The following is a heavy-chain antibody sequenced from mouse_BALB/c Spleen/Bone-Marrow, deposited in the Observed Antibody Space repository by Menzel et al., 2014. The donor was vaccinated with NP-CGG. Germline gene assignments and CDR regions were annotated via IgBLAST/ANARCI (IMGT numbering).Heavy chain of an antibody. CDR2: ISDGGSYT. Sequence: EVKLQESGGGLVKPGGSLKPSCAASGFTFSDYYMYWVRQTPEKRLEWVATISDGGSYTYYPDSVKGRFTISRDNAKNNLYLQMSSLKSEDTAMYYCARVLRPHYYAMDYWGQGTSVTVSS. CDR3: ARVLRPHYYAMDY. J-gene: IGHJ4*01. V-gene: IGHV5-4*02. D-gene: IGHD1-2*01. CDR1: GFTFSDYY.